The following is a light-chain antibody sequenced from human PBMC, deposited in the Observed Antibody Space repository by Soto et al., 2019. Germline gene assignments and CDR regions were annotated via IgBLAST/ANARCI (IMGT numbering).Light chain of an antibody. V-gene: IGKV1-9*01. CDR3: QQHNSWPLT. CDR2: TIS. Sequence: DIQLTQSPSFQSASVGDRVTITRRASRDTRNSLAWYQQKPGKAPTLLIYTISTLQSGVPPRFSGSGSGTEFTLTISSLQPEDFATYYCQQHNSWPLTFGGGTTVEIK. J-gene: IGKJ4*01. CDR1: RDTRNS.